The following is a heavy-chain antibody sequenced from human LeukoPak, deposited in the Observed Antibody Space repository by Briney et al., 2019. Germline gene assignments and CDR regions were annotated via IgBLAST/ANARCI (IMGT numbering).Heavy chain of an antibody. Sequence: PGGSLRLSCTVSGFTFSNYLMTWVRPAPGEGLWRVANIKEDGSEKYYVDAVKGRFTISRDNARDSVYLQMNSLRAEDSGLYYCAREATGGIDYWGQGALVTVSS. CDR3: AREATGGIDY. CDR1: GFTFSNYL. D-gene: IGHD3-16*01. CDR2: IKEDGSEK. J-gene: IGHJ4*02. V-gene: IGHV3-7*01.